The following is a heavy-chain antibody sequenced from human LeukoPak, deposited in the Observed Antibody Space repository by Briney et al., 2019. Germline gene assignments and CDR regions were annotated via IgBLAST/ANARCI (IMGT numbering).Heavy chain of an antibody. CDR3: ARGRTSLSHESDP. CDR2: INPNSGGT. Sequence: ASVKVSCKASGYTFTGYYIHWVRQAPGQGLEWMGWINPNSGGTNYAQKFQGRVTMTRDTSISTAYMELSRLRSDDTAVYYCARGRTSLSHESDPWGQGTLVTVSS. CDR1: GYTFTGYY. D-gene: IGHD3/OR15-3a*01. V-gene: IGHV1-2*02. J-gene: IGHJ5*02.